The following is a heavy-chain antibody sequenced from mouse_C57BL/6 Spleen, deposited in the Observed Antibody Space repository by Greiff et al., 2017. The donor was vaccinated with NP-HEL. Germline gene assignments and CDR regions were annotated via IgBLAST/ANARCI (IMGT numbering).Heavy chain of an antibody. J-gene: IGHJ4*01. V-gene: IGHV1-26*01. CDR1: GYTFTDYY. CDR2: INPNNGGT. D-gene: IGHD2-4*01. Sequence: EVQLQQSGPELVKPGASVKISCKASGYTFTDYYMNWVKQSHGKSLEWIGDINPNNGGTSYNQKFKGKATLTVDKSSSTAYMELRSLTSEDSAVYYGARSGSTGYDYDDYAMDYWGQGTSVTVSS. CDR3: ARSGSTGYDYDDYAMDY.